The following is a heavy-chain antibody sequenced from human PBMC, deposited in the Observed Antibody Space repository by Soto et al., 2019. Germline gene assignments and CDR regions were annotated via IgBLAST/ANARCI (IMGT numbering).Heavy chain of an antibody. V-gene: IGHV1-8*01. Sequence: QVQLVQSGAEVKKPGASVKVSCKASGYTFTSYDINWVRQATGQGLEWMGWMNPNSGNTGDAQKFQGRVTMTRNTPRRAAQPALSSLGSKDTAVYYCASGYSSGWSKDWAQGPVVTVSS. CDR2: MNPNSGNT. D-gene: IGHD6-19*01. CDR1: GYTFTSYD. J-gene: IGHJ4*02. CDR3: ASGYSSGWSKD.